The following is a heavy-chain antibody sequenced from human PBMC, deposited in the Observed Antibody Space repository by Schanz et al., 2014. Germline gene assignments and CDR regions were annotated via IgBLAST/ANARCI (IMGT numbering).Heavy chain of an antibody. V-gene: IGHV1-69*02. CDR1: GGTFSSYT. J-gene: IGHJ2*01. D-gene: IGHD6-19*01. CDR3: ARLSVAGRPHVNYWYFDL. CDR2: IIPILGIA. Sequence: QVQLVQSGAEVKKPGSSVKVSCTASGGTFSSYTISWIRQAPGQGLEWMGRIIPILGIANYAQKFQGRVTITADRSTSTAYMELSSLRSEDTAVYYCARLSVAGRPHVNYWYFDLWGRGTLVTVSS.